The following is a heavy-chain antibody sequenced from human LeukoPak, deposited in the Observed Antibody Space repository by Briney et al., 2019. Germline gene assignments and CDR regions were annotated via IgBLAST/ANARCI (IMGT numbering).Heavy chain of an antibody. CDR3: AKERGYSYGRYFQH. CDR2: INHSGST. V-gene: IGHV4-34*01. J-gene: IGHJ1*01. CDR1: GFPLSSYA. D-gene: IGHD5-18*01. Sequence: PGGSLRLSCAAFGFPLSSYAMSWIRQPPGKGLEWIGEINHSGSTNYNPSLKSRVTISVDTSKNQFSLKLSSVTAADTAVYYCAKERGYSYGRYFQHWGQGTLVTVSS.